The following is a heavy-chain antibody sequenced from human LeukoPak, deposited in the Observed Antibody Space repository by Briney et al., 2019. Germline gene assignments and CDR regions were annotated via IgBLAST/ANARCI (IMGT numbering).Heavy chain of an antibody. CDR1: GFTVSSNS. Sequence: GGSLRLSCTVSGFTVSSNSMSWVRQAPGKGLEWVSFIYSDNTHYSDSVKGRFTISRDNSKNTLYLQMNSLRAEDTAVYYCARDMITFGGVIGWFDPWGQGTLVTVSS. D-gene: IGHD3-16*02. V-gene: IGHV3-53*01. J-gene: IGHJ5*02. CDR3: ARDMITFGGVIGWFDP. CDR2: IYSDNT.